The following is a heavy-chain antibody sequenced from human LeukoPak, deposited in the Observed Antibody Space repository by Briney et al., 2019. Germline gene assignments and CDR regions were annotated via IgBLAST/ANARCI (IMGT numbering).Heavy chain of an antibody. V-gene: IGHV3-72*01. CDR3: ARSYYYGGSRYYIDY. Sequence: GGSLRLSCAASGFTSSDHYMDWVRQAPGKGLEWVGPTRNKANSYSTEYAASVKGRFIISRDASKNSLYLQMNTLKTEDTAVYYCARSYYYGGSRYYIDYWGQGTLVTVSS. J-gene: IGHJ4*02. CDR2: TRNKANSYST. D-gene: IGHD3-10*01. CDR1: GFTSSDHY.